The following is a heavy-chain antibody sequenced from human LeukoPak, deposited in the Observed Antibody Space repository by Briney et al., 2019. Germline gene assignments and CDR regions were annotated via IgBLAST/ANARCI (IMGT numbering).Heavy chain of an antibody. CDR2: IYYSGST. CDR3: ARTDPPVYDFWSGWRGGFDY. Sequence: KTSETLSLTCTVSGGSISSSSYYWGWIRQPPGKGLEWIGSIYYSGSTYYNPSLKSRVTISVDTSKNQFSLKLSSVTAADTAVYYCARTDPPVYDFWSGWRGGFDYWGQGTLVTVSS. D-gene: IGHD3-3*01. V-gene: IGHV4-39*01. J-gene: IGHJ4*02. CDR1: GGSISSSSYY.